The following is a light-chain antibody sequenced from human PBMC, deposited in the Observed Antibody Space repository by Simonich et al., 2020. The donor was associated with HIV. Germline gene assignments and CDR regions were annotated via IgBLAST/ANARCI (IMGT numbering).Light chain of an antibody. Sequence: DLVMTQSPDSLAVSLGERATINCKSSQSVLYNSYNKTYLAWYQQKPRQPPKLLIYWASTREAGVPDRFSGSGSGTDVTLTISSLQAEDVAVYYCQQDYTTPRTFGQGTKVEIK. CDR2: WAS. J-gene: IGKJ1*01. V-gene: IGKV4-1*01. CDR1: QSVLYNSYNKTY. CDR3: QQDYTTPRT.